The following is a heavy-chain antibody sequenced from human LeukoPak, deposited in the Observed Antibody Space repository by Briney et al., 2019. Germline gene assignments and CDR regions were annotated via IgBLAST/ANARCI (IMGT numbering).Heavy chain of an antibody. CDR3: ARAYTCSTTSCYVPFDY. J-gene: IGHJ4*02. Sequence: GGSLRLSCAASGFTFNSYAMSWVRQAPGKGLEWVSAISASGGTTYYADSVKGRFTISRDNAKNTLYLQMNSLRAEDTAVYYCARAYTCSTTSCYVPFDYWDQGTLVTVSS. CDR1: GFTFNSYA. CDR2: ISASGGTT. D-gene: IGHD2-2*01. V-gene: IGHV3-23*01.